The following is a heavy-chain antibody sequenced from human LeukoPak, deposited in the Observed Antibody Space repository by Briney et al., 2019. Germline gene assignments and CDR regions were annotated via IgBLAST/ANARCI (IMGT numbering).Heavy chain of an antibody. CDR2: IRNDGNKK. CDR1: GFTVSTNY. D-gene: IGHD5-18*01. V-gene: IGHV3-30*02. J-gene: IGHJ4*02. Sequence: GGSLRLSCAASGFTVSTNYLTWVRQSPGKGLDWVAFIRNDGNKKNYAESVKGRFTISRDYSKNTLYLQMDSLSAEDTAVYYCVKVDTWGQGTLVTVSS. CDR3: VKVDT.